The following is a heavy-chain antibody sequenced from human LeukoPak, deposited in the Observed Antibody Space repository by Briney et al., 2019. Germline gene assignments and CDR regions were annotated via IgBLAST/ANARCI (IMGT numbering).Heavy chain of an antibody. CDR3: ARLGGVGYTHNWFDP. V-gene: IGHV5-51*01. J-gene: IGHJ5*02. Sequence: GESLKISCKGSGYSFTSYWIGWVRQMPGKGLGWMGIIYPGDSDTRYSPSFQGQVTISADKSISTAYLQWSSLKASDTAMYYCARLGGVGYTHNWFDPWGQGTLVTVSS. CDR1: GYSFTSYW. CDR2: IYPGDSDT. D-gene: IGHD2-8*01.